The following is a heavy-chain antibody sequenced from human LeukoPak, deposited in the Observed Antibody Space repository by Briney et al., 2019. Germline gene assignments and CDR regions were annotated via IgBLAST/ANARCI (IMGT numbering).Heavy chain of an antibody. V-gene: IGHV3-15*01. D-gene: IGHD5-18*01. CDR2: IKSKTDGGTT. CDR1: GFTFSNAW. Sequence: GGSLRLSCAASGFTFSNAWMSWVRQAPGKGLEWVGRIKSKTDGGTTDYAAPVKGRFTISRDDSKNTLYLQMNSLKTEDTAVYYCTTDKVDTAILYFDYWGQGTLVTVSS. J-gene: IGHJ4*02. CDR3: TTDKVDTAILYFDY.